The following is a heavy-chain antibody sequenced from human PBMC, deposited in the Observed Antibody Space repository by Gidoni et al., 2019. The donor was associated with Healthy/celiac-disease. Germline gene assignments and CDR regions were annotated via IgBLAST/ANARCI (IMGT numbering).Heavy chain of an antibody. CDR3: ARHPTAAANFDL. D-gene: IGHD6-13*01. CDR1: GGSISSYY. J-gene: IGHJ2*01. Sequence: QVQLQESGPGLVKPSETLSLTCTVSGGSISSYYWSWIRQPPGKGLEWIGYVFYSGSTNHNPSLKSRVTISVDTSKNQFSLKLSSVTAADTAVYYCARHPTAAANFDLWGRGTLVTVSS. CDR2: VFYSGST. V-gene: IGHV4-59*08.